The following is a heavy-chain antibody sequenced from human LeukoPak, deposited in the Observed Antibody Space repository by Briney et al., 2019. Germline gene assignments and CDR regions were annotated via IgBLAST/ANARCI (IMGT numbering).Heavy chain of an antibody. J-gene: IGHJ5*02. CDR2: TYYRSKWYY. Sequence: SQTLSLTCAISGDSVSSNSAAWNWIRQSPSIVLEWLGRTYYRSKWYYDYGESVKSRITINPDTSKNQLSLHLNSVTTEDTAVYYCARGRAGNYFDPWGQGTLVIVSS. V-gene: IGHV6-1*01. CDR1: GDSVSSNSAA. CDR3: ARGRAGNYFDP. D-gene: IGHD1-7*01.